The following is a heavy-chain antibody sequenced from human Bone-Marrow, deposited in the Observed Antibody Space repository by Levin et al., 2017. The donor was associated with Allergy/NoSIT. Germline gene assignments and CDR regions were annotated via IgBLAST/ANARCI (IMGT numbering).Heavy chain of an antibody. CDR1: EIIFSDFY. J-gene: IGHJ6*02. D-gene: IGHD3-3*01. CDR2: ISGSDNSV. Sequence: GGSLRLSCTVSEIIFSDFYMMWIRQAPGKGLELVSYISGSDNSVYYEDSVKGRFTLSWDNAKNSLYLQMNSLRAEDTAVYYCARDFGPPFGVVIPTLDYGMDVWGQGTTVTVSS. V-gene: IGHV3-11*04. CDR3: ARDFGPPFGVVIPTLDYGMDV.